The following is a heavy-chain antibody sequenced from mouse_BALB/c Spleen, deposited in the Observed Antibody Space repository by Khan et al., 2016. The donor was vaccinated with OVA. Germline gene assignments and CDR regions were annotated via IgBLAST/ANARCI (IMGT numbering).Heavy chain of an antibody. CDR2: IDPANGTP. CDR1: GFNIKDYY. V-gene: IGHV14-1*02. J-gene: IGHJ3*01. D-gene: IGHD2-1*01. Sequence: VQLQQSGAELVMPGALVTFSCKASGFNIKDYYMNWVKQRPEQGLEWIGWIDPANGTPIYDPKFHGQASITADTSYKTSYLKLSILTSEDTHVYYCAGLGYDNYSFAYWGQGTQVTVSA. CDR3: AGLGYDNYSFAY.